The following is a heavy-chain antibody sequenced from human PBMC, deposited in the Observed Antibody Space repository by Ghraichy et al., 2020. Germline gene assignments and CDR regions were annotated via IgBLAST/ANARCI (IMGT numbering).Heavy chain of an antibody. V-gene: IGHV4-59*08. CDR3: ATYYYGSGSPIYWYFDL. J-gene: IGHJ2*01. CDR1: GGSISSYY. CDR2: IYYSGST. Sequence: SQTLSLTCTVSGGSISSYYWSWIRQPPGKGLEWIGYIYYSGSTNYNPSLKSRVTISVDTSKNQFSLKLSSVTAADTAVYYCATYYYGSGSPIYWYFDLWGRGTLVTVSS. D-gene: IGHD3-10*01.